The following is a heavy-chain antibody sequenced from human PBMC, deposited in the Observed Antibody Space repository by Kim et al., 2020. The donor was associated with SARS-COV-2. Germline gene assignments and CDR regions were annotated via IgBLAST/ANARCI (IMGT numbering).Heavy chain of an antibody. J-gene: IGHJ6*02. CDR1: GFTFSDYY. Sequence: GGSLRLSCAASGFTFSDYYMSWIRQAPGKGLEWVSYISSSGSTIYYADSVKGRFTISRDNAKNSLYLQMNSLRAEDTAVYYCARVSDFWSGYQTTLDYYYYGMDVWGQGTTVTVSS. CDR3: ARVSDFWSGYQTTLDYYYYGMDV. V-gene: IGHV3-11*01. D-gene: IGHD3-3*01. CDR2: ISSSGSTI.